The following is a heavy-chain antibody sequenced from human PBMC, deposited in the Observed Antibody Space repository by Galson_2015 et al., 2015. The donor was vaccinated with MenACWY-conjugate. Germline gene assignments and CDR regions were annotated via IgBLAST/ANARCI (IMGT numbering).Heavy chain of an antibody. CDR3: ARDRPTFGVIRPRDP. Sequence: QSGAEVKKPGASVRVSCKASGYTFTTYRISWVRQAPGQGLEWMGWISVHNGIADYAQKFQDRVTMISDPSTTTVHMELRSLTSVDTAVYYCARDRPTFGVIRPRDPWGQ. CDR1: GYTFTTYR. CDR2: ISVHNGIA. D-gene: IGHD3-3*01. V-gene: IGHV1-18*01. J-gene: IGHJ5*02.